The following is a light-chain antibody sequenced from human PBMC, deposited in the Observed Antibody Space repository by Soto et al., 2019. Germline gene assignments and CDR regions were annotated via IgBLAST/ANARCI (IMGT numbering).Light chain of an antibody. Sequence: EIVMTQSPVTLSVSPGERATLSCRASQSVSSNLAWYQQKPGQAPRLLIYGASNRAPGIPDRFSGSGSGKEFTLTISSLQSEDSAVYYCQQFTKWPRTFGQGTKVEIK. CDR2: GAS. CDR1: QSVSSN. CDR3: QQFTKWPRT. V-gene: IGKV3-15*01. J-gene: IGKJ1*01.